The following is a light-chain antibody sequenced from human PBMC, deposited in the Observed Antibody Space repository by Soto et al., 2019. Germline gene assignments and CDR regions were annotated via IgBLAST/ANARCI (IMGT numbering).Light chain of an antibody. Sequence: EIVLTQSPDTLSLSPGERATLSCRASQSVGIYLAWYQQKPGQAPRLLIYGASSRATGIPDRFSGSGSGTDFTLTIIRLEPEDFAVYYCQQYGSSPSTFGQGTRLEIK. J-gene: IGKJ5*01. V-gene: IGKV3-20*01. CDR2: GAS. CDR1: QSVGIY. CDR3: QQYGSSPST.